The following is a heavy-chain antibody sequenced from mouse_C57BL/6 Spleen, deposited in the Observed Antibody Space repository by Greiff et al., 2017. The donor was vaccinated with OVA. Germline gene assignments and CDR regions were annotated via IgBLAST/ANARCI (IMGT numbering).Heavy chain of an antibody. CDR3: ATCGSRYWDFDV. V-gene: IGHV1-81*01. D-gene: IGHD1-1*01. Sequence: QVQLQQSGAELVRPGASVKLSCKASGYTFTSYGISWVKQRPGQGLEWIGKIYPRSGNTDYNEKFKGKATLTADKSSSTAYMELRSLTSEDSAVYYCATCGSRYWDFDVWGTGTTVTVSS. J-gene: IGHJ1*03. CDR1: GYTFTSYG. CDR2: IYPRSGNT.